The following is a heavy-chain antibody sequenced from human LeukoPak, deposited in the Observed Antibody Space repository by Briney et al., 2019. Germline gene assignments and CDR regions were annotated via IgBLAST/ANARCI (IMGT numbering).Heavy chain of an antibody. J-gene: IGHJ4*02. CDR3: AKVWKGNYYDY. Sequence: GGSLRLACAASGFTFSSYAMSWVRQAPRKGLEWVSGISGSGGSTYYADSVKGRFIISRDNSESTLYLQMNRLRAEDTALYYCAKVWKGNYYDYWGQGTLVTVSS. CDR1: GFTFSSYA. CDR2: ISGSGGST. D-gene: IGHD1-1*01. V-gene: IGHV3-23*01.